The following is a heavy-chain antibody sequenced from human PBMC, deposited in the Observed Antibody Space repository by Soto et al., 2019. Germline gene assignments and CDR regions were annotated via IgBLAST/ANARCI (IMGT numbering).Heavy chain of an antibody. Sequence: QITLKESGPTLVKPTQTLTLTCTFSGFSLSTSGVGVGWIRQPPGKALEWLALIYWDDDKRYSPSLKSRLTITKDXXKXQGXLTMTNMDPVDTATDYCAHGRGSGWYPRIMYGMDVWGQGTTVTVSS. V-gene: IGHV2-5*02. CDR1: GFSLSTSGVG. D-gene: IGHD6-19*01. J-gene: IGHJ6*02. CDR2: IYWDDDK. CDR3: AHGRGSGWYPRIMYGMDV.